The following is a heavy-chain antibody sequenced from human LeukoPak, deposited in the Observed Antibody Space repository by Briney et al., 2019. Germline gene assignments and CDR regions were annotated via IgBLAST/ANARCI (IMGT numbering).Heavy chain of an antibody. D-gene: IGHD5-12*01. CDR1: GITFSNYN. CDR2: ITSSSSYT. V-gene: IGHV3-21*01. CDR3: ARRGSGYTEPIDY. J-gene: IGHJ4*02. Sequence: PGGSLRLSCAAPGITFSNYNMNWVRQAPGKGLEWISSITSSSSYTFYADSVKGRFTISRDNAKNSLYLQMNSLRAEDTAVYYCARRGSGYTEPIDYWGQGTLVTVSS.